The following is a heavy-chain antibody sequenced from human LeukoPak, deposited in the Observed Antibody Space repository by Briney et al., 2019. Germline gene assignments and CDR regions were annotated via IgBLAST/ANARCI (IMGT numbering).Heavy chain of an antibody. V-gene: IGHV1-2*02. J-gene: IGHJ5*02. D-gene: IGHD3-9*01. CDR1: GYTFTGYY. CDR2: INPNSGGT. CDR3: ARELVIISMSFGFDP. Sequence: ASVKVSCKASGYTFTGYYMHWVRQAPGQGLEWMGWINPNSGGTNYAQKFQGRVTMTRDTSISTAYMELSRLRSDDTAVYYCARELVIISMSFGFDPWGQGTLVTVSS.